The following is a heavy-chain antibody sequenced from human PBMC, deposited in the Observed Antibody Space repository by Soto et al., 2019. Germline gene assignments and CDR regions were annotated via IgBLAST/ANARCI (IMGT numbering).Heavy chain of an antibody. V-gene: IGHV4-59*08. CDR3: ARQDDILTGVDY. CDR2: VFSTGST. J-gene: IGHJ4*02. CDR1: GGSLNYYY. Sequence: QVQLQESGPGLLKPSETLSLTCTVSGGSLNYYYWSLIRQPPGNGLEWIGFVFSTGSTNYNPSLNSRVNISLDASKNHFSLHLNSVTAADTAIYYCARQDDILTGVDYWSQGTLVTVCS. D-gene: IGHD3-9*01.